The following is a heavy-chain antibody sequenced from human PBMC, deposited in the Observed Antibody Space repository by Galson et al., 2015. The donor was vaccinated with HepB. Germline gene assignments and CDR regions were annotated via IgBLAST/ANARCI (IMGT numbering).Heavy chain of an antibody. CDR2: INPNSGGT. J-gene: IGHJ6*02. V-gene: IGHV1-2*02. D-gene: IGHD5-18*01. Sequence: SVKVSCKASGYTFTGYYMHWVRQAPGQGLEWMGWINPNSGGTNYAQKFQGRVTMTRDTSISTAYMELSRLRSDDTAVYYCASLRGGRIQPWGYGMDVWGQGTTVTVSS. CDR1: GYTFTGYY. CDR3: ASLRGGRIQPWGYGMDV.